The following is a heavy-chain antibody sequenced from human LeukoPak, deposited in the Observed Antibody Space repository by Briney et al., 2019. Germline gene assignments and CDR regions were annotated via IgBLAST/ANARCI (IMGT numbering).Heavy chain of an antibody. V-gene: IGHV4-59*01. J-gene: IGHJ3*02. CDR3: AREDPDDAFDI. Sequence: PSETPSLTCTVSGGSISSYYWSWIRQPPGKGLEWIGYIYYSGSTNYNPSLKSRVTISVDTSKNQFSLKLSSVTAADTAVYYCAREDPDDAFDIWGQGTMVTVSS. CDR2: IYYSGST. CDR1: GGSISSYY.